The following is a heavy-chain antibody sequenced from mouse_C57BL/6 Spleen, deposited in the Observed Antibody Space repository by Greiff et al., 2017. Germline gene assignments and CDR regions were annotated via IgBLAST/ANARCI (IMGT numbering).Heavy chain of an antibody. Sequence: QVTLKESGPGILQPSQTLSLTCSFSGFSLSTFGMGVGWIRQPSGKGLDWLAHTWGGDDKYYNPALKSRPTISKDTSKNQVFLKLANVDTADTATYYCARIEDYYGSSPYYFDYWGQGTSLTVAS. V-gene: IGHV8-8*01. CDR2: TWGGDDK. CDR3: ARIEDYYGSSPYYFDY. CDR1: GFSLSTFGMG. D-gene: IGHD1-1*01. J-gene: IGHJ2*02.